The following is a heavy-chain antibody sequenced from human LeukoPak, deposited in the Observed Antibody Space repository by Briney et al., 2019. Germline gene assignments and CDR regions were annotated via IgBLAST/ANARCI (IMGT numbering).Heavy chain of an antibody. J-gene: IGHJ4*02. CDR1: GFTFTDYY. Sequence: GRSLRLSCAASGFTFTDYYMSWVRQAPGNGLEWVSYISSSGDAIYSTDSVKGRFTISRANAKDSLYLQMDRLRAEDTAVYYCVRDPRGSYPFDYWGQGSLVTVSS. CDR2: ISSSGDAI. V-gene: IGHV3-11*01. CDR3: VRDPRGSYPFDY. D-gene: IGHD1-26*01.